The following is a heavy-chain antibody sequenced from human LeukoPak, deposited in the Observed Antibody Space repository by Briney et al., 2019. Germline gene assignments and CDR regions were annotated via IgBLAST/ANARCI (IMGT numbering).Heavy chain of an antibody. CDR2: IKSKTDGGTT. Sequence: GGSLRLSCAASGFTSSNAWMSWVRQAPGKGLEWVGRIKSKTDGGTTEYAAPVKGRFTISRDDSKNTLYLQMNSLKTEDTAVYYCTTGLQLLYDGLQLDYWGQGTLVTVSS. V-gene: IGHV3-15*01. CDR1: GFTSSNAW. J-gene: IGHJ4*02. CDR3: TTGLQLLYDGLQLDY. D-gene: IGHD2-2*02.